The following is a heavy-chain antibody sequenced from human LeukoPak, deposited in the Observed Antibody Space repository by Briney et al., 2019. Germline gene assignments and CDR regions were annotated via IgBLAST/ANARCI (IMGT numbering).Heavy chain of an antibody. Sequence: SETLSLTCTVSGGSISSGGYYWSWIRQHPGKGLEWIGYIYYSGSTYYNPSLKSRLIISLDTSKNHFSVRLSSVTAADTAVYFCARVGRLNYEILTGYSVIYAMDVWGQGTTVTVSS. D-gene: IGHD3-9*01. CDR3: ARVGRLNYEILTGYSVIYAMDV. V-gene: IGHV4-31*03. J-gene: IGHJ6*02. CDR2: IYYSGST. CDR1: GGSISSGGYY.